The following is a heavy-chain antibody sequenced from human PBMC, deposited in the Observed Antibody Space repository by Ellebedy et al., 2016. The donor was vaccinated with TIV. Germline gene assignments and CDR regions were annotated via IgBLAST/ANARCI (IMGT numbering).Heavy chain of an antibody. CDR1: GITFSSYA. CDR2: VGFDGSYE. J-gene: IGHJ5*02. Sequence: PGGSLRLSCKVSGITFSSYAMHWVRPAPGKGLEWVAVVGFDGSYETYAESVQGRFTISRDNSKKMVFLEMNMLRTEDTAVYHCTREISTVTVTSFDPWGRGTLVIVSS. CDR3: TREISTVTVTSFDP. V-gene: IGHV3-30*04. D-gene: IGHD4-17*01.